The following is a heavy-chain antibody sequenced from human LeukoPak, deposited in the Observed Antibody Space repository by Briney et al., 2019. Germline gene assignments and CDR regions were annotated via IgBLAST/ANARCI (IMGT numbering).Heavy chain of an antibody. J-gene: IGHJ4*02. Sequence: GGSLRLSCAASGFTFSSYWMSWVRQAPGKGLEWEANIKQDGSEKYYVDSVKGRFTISRDNAKNSLYLQMNSLRAEDTAVYYCARDLITGISGPFDYWGQGTLVTVSS. CDR1: GFTFSSYW. D-gene: IGHD1-20*01. CDR2: IKQDGSEK. V-gene: IGHV3-7*01. CDR3: ARDLITGISGPFDY.